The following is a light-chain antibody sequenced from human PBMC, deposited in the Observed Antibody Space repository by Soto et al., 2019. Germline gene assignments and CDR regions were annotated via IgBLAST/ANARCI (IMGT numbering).Light chain of an antibody. CDR2: KAS. J-gene: IGKJ3*01. CDR3: QHYNSYST. CDR1: QTISSW. Sequence: DIQMNQSPSTLSGYVGDGGTITCRASQTISSWLAWYQQKPGKAPKLLIYKASTLKSGVPSRFSGSGSGTEFTLTISSLQPDDFATYYCQHYNSYSTFGPGTKVDN. V-gene: IGKV1-5*03.